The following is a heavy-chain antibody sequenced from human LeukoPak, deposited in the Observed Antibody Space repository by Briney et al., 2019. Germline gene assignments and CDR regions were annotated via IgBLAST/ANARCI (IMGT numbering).Heavy chain of an antibody. D-gene: IGHD4-17*01. CDR1: GGSVSSGSYY. J-gene: IGHJ6*02. CDR3: ARGDDFGTFYAMDV. V-gene: IGHV4-61*01. Sequence: SETLSLTCTVSGGSVSSGSYYWSWIRQPPGKGLEWIGYINYRGSTSYNPSLKSRVTISVDTSKNQFSLKLTSVTAADTAVYYCARGDDFGTFYAMDVWGQGTTVTVSS. CDR2: INYRGST.